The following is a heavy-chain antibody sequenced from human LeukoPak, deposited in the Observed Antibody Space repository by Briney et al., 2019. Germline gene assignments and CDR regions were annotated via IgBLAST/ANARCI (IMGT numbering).Heavy chain of an antibody. CDR2: IYSGGST. J-gene: IGHJ6*03. Sequence: GGSLRLSCAASGFTVSSNYMSWVRQAPGKGLEWVSVIYSGGSTYYADSVKGRFTISRDNSKNTLYLQMNSSRAEDTAVYYCASGSGSYRTPYYYMDVWGTGTTVTVSS. CDR3: ASGSGSYRTPYYYMDV. CDR1: GFTVSSNY. V-gene: IGHV3-53*01. D-gene: IGHD3-10*01.